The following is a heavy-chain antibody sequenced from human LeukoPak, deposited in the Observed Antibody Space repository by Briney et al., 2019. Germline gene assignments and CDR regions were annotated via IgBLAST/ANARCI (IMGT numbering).Heavy chain of an antibody. Sequence: GESLKISCKGSGYSFTSYWIGWERQMPGKGLEWMGIMYPGDSDTRYSPSFQGQVTISVDKSISTAYLQWSSLKASDTAMYYCGRHLYGGNSAIDYWGQGTLVTVSS. CDR2: MYPGDSDT. CDR1: GYSFTSYW. V-gene: IGHV5-51*01. J-gene: IGHJ4*02. D-gene: IGHD4-23*01. CDR3: GRHLYGGNSAIDY.